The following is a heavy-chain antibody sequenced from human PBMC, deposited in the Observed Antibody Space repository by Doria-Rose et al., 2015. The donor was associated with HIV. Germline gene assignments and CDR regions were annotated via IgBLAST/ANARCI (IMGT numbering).Heavy chain of an antibody. Sequence: QITLKESGPVLVKPTETLTLTCTVSGVSLSSPGVGVSWIRQPPGKALEWLANIFSYDERPYNTSLQSRLTISRGTSKSQVVLTMTDMDPVDTATYYCARIKSSRWYHKYYVDFWGQGTLVIVSA. CDR3: ARIKSSRWYHKYYVDF. J-gene: IGHJ4*02. CDR2: IFSYDER. CDR1: GVSLSSPGVG. V-gene: IGHV2-26*01. D-gene: IGHD6-13*01.